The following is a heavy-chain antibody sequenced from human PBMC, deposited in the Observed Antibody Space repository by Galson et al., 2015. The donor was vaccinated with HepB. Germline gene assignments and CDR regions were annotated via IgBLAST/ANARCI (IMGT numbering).Heavy chain of an antibody. J-gene: IGHJ4*02. CDR2: IYYSGST. CDR1: GGSISSSSYY. D-gene: IGHD6-19*01. CDR3: ARIYGGYSSGWYFDY. V-gene: IGHV4-39*01. Sequence: SETLSLTCTVSGGSISSSSYYWGWIRQPPGKGLEWIGSIYYSGSTYYNPSLKSRVTISVDTSKNQFSLKLSSVTAADTAVYYCARIYGGYSSGWYFDYWGQGTLVTVSS.